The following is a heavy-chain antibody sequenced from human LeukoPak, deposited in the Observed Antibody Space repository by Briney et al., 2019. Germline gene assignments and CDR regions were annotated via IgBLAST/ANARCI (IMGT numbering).Heavy chain of an antibody. CDR3: ARDDYGDYAPFDY. J-gene: IGHJ4*02. Sequence: GASVKVSCKASGYTFINYAINWVRQAPGQGLEWMGWINPNSGGTNYAQKFQGRVTMTGDTSISTAYMELSRLRSDDTAVYYCARDDYGDYAPFDYWGQGTLVTVSS. CDR1: GYTFINYA. CDR2: INPNSGGT. D-gene: IGHD4-17*01. V-gene: IGHV1-2*02.